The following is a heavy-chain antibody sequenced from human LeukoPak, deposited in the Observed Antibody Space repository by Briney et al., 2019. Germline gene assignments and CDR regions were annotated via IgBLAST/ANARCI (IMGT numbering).Heavy chain of an antibody. V-gene: IGHV1-69*05. CDR1: GGTFSSYA. Sequence: SVKVSCKASGGTFSSYAISWVRQAPGQGLEWMGGIIPIFGTANYAQKFQGRVTITTDESTSTAYMELSSLRSEDTAVYYCASAFYGDYIEYFQHWGQGTLVTVSS. D-gene: IGHD4-17*01. CDR3: ASAFYGDYIEYFQH. J-gene: IGHJ1*01. CDR2: IIPIFGTA.